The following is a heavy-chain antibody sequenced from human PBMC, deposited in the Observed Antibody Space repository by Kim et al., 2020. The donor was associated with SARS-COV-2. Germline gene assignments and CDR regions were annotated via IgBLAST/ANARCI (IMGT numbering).Heavy chain of an antibody. CDR3: ARTEEYSSSSLDY. CDR1: GGSFSGYY. V-gene: IGHV4-34*01. Sequence: SETLSLTCAVYGGSFSGYYWSWIRQPPGKGLEWIGEINHSGSTNYNPSLKSRVTISVDTSKNQFSLKLSSVTAADTAVYYCARTEEYSSSSLDYWGQGTLVTVSS. J-gene: IGHJ4*02. D-gene: IGHD6-13*01. CDR2: INHSGST.